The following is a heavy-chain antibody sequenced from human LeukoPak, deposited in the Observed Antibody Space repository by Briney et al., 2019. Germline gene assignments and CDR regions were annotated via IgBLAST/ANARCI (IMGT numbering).Heavy chain of an antibody. D-gene: IGHD5/OR15-5a*01. V-gene: IGHV5-51*01. J-gene: IGHJ4*02. CDR3: ARNGPGYGVYSQEYYFDS. CDR1: GSSFTSYW. CDR2: IYPGDSDT. Sequence: GESLKISCKGSGSSFTSYWIGWVRQMPGKGREWMGIIYPGDSDTRYSPSFQGQVTISDDKSLSTAYLQWSSLKASDTAMYYCARNGPGYGVYSQEYYFDSWGQGTLVTVSS.